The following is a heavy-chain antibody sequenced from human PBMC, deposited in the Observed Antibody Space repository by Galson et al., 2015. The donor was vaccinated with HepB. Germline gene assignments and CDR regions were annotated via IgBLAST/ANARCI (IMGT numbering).Heavy chain of an antibody. J-gene: IGHJ4*02. D-gene: IGHD3-10*01. V-gene: IGHV1-46*01. CDR2: INPSGGST. CDR1: GYKFISYY. CDR3: ARGVLLWDGPDY. Sequence: SVKVSCKASGYKFISYYMHWVRQAPGQGLEWMGIINPSGGSTDYAPKFQGRVTLTRDTSTSTVFMALSSLRSDDTAVYFCARGVLLWDGPDYWGQGTVVTVSS.